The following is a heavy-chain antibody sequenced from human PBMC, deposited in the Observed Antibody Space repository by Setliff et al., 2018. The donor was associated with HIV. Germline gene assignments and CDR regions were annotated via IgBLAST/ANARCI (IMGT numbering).Heavy chain of an antibody. V-gene: IGHV3-48*04. Sequence: ETLSLTSIVYGASISSDTWSWIRQPPGKGLQWIGFIYNSGNTIYYRDSVKGRFTISRNNANNSLYLQMNSLRAEDMALYYCAKSRGYQPRDNGMDVWGQGTTVTVSS. J-gene: IGHJ6*02. CDR2: IYNSGNTI. CDR1: GASISSDT. D-gene: IGHD2-2*01. CDR3: AKSRGYQPRDNGMDV.